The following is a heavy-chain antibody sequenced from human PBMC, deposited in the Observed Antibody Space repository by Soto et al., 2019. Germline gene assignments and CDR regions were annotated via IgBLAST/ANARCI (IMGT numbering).Heavy chain of an antibody. CDR1: RYTFSRSG. Sequence: QVQLVQSGAEVKKPGASVKVSCKASRYTFSRSGISWVRQAPGQGLEWMGWINGYNGNTNYTQKMQGRITMTTDTPTSTAYMELRSLRSDDTAVYYCARMGDVPYYYYGMDVWGQGTTVIVSS. J-gene: IGHJ6*02. D-gene: IGHD3-16*01. V-gene: IGHV1-18*01. CDR2: INGYNGNT. CDR3: ARMGDVPYYYYGMDV.